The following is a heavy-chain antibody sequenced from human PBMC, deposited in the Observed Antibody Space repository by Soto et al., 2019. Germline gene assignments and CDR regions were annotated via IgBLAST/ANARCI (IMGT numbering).Heavy chain of an antibody. CDR1: GCSISSDLYY. Sequence: QVQLQESGPGRVKPSQTLSLTCSVSGCSISSDLYYWTWIRQNTGKGLEWIGYIYSRGNTFYSPSFKSRVDITVDSSQNQFYLTMNSVTAADTAIYFCAKALSWSYFVLEYWGQGAPVTVSS. J-gene: IGHJ4*02. V-gene: IGHV4-31*03. D-gene: IGHD3-10*01. CDR3: AKALSWSYFVLEY. CDR2: IYSRGNT.